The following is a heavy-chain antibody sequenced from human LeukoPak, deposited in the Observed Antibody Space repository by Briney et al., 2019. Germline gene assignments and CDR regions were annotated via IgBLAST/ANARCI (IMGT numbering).Heavy chain of an antibody. J-gene: IGHJ4*02. CDR3: ARDTSANDWGFDY. CDR1: GGSFSGYY. Sequence: PSETLSLTCAVYGGSFSGYYWSWIRQPPGKGLEWIGEINHSGSTNYNPSLKSRVTISVDTSKNQFSLKLSSVTAADTAVYYCARDTSANDWGFDYWGQGTLVTVSS. CDR2: INHSGST. V-gene: IGHV4-34*01. D-gene: IGHD7-27*01.